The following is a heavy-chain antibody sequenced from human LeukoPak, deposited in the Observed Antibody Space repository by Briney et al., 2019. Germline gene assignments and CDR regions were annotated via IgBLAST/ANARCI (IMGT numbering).Heavy chain of an antibody. CDR3: ARGLFIAARGGFDY. CDR1: GGSFSGYY. V-gene: IGHV4-34*01. Sequence: KPSETLSLTYAVYGGSFSGYYWSWIRQPPGKGLEWIGEINHSGSTNYNPSLKSRVTISVDTSKNQYSLKLSSVTAADTAVYYCARGLFIAARGGFDYWGQGTLVTVSS. D-gene: IGHD6-6*01. CDR2: INHSGST. J-gene: IGHJ4*02.